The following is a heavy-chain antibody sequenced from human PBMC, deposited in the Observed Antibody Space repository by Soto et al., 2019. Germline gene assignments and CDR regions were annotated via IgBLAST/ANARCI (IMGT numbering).Heavy chain of an antibody. CDR1: GFNFSAYG. V-gene: IGHV3-30*03. Sequence: QVQLVESGGGVVQPGRSLRLSCAASGFNFSAYGMHWVRQAPGTGLELVALLSFDASKKYYADSVKGRFTISRDTSRNTVYLQMNSLRVEDTAVYYCRVGVADWGQGTRVTVSS. J-gene: IGHJ4*02. CDR3: RVGVAD. CDR2: LSFDASKK. D-gene: IGHD1-26*01.